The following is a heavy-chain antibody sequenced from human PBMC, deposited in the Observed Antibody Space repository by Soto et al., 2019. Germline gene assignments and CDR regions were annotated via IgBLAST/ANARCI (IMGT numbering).Heavy chain of an antibody. J-gene: IGHJ6*02. V-gene: IGHV4-59*01. CDR2: IYYSGST. D-gene: IGHD5-12*01. CDR3: ARENPGLGSGYDWGYYYYGMDV. CDR1: GGSISSYY. Sequence: SETLSLTCTVSGGSISSYYWTWIRQPPGKGLEWIGYIYYSGSTNYNPSLKSRVTISVDTSKNQFSLKLSSVTAADTAVYYCARENPGLGSGYDWGYYYYGMDVWGQGTTVTVSS.